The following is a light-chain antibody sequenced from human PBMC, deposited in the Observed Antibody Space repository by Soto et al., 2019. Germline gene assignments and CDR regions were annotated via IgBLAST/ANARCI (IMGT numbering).Light chain of an antibody. CDR3: QQYGSSPRT. Sequence: EIVLTQSPGTLSLSPGERATLSCRASQSVSSRYFAWYQQKPGQAPRLLIYGASTRATGIPDRFSGSGSGTDFTLAISRLEPEHFAVYYCQQYGSSPRTFGQGTKVEIK. V-gene: IGKV3-20*01. CDR1: QSVSSRY. CDR2: GAS. J-gene: IGKJ1*01.